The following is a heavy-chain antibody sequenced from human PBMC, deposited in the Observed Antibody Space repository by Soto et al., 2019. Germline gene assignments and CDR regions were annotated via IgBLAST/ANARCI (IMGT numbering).Heavy chain of an antibody. D-gene: IGHD4-4*01. J-gene: IGHJ6*03. Sequence: SETLSLTCTVSGSSINTYYWNWIRQAPGKGLEWIAYIYYGGSTNSNPSLKSRVTISVDTSKTQFSLKLSSVTAADTAVYYCARGAVTHPYHYYYYYMAVWGKGTTVTVSS. CDR3: ARGAVTHPYHYYYYYMAV. CDR1: GSSINTYY. CDR2: IYYGGST. V-gene: IGHV4-59*01.